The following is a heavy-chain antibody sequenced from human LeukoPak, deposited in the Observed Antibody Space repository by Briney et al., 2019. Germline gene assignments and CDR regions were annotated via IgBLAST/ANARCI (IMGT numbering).Heavy chain of an antibody. V-gene: IGHV5-51*01. CDR1: GYSFTSYR. CDR3: ARGYGDYEGHVAFDI. D-gene: IGHD4-17*01. J-gene: IGHJ3*02. CDR2: IYPGDSDT. Sequence: GESLKISGKGPGYSFTSYRVGWARQLQGKGREWFRIIYPGDSDTRNSPSFQGQVTISADKSISTAYLQWSSLKASDTAMYYCARGYGDYEGHVAFDIWGQGTMVTVSS.